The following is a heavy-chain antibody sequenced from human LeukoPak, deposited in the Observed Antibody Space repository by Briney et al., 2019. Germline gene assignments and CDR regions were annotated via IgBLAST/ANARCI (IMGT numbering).Heavy chain of an antibody. CDR3: ARYGDYPYYYYYYMDV. V-gene: IGHV4-38-2*02. D-gene: IGHD4-17*01. Sequence: SETLSLTCTVSGYSISSGYYWGWIRQPPGKGLEWIGSIYHSGSTYYNPSLKSRVTISVDTSKNQFSLKLSSVTAADTAVYYCARYGDYPYYYYYYMDVWGKGTTVTVSS. CDR1: GYSISSGYY. CDR2: IYHSGST. J-gene: IGHJ6*03.